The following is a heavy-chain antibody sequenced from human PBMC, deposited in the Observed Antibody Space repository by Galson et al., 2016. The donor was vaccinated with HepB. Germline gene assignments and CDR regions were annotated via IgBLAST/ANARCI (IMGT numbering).Heavy chain of an antibody. Sequence: TLSLTCAVSGESLSFSSWDWIRHVPGKGLEWIADINHSGNTNYNPSLKSRVTISVDTSKNQFSLKLSSVAASDTAVYYCARGNERFFAYWGQGTLVTVSS. CDR1: GESLSFSS. V-gene: IGHV4-34*01. D-gene: IGHD1-1*01. J-gene: IGHJ4*02. CDR3: ARGNERFFAY. CDR2: INHSGNT.